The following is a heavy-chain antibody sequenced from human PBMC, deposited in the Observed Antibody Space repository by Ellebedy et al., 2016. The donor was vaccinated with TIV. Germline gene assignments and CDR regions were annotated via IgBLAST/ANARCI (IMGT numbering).Heavy chain of an antibody. V-gene: IGHV1-46*01. D-gene: IGHD4-17*01. CDR2: INPSGGST. Sequence: ASVKVSCKASGYIFISYYMHWVRQAPRQGLEWMGIINPSGGSTTYAQKFQGRVTMTRDTSTSTVYMELSSLRFEDTAVYYCATAGTTVTTPIDYWGQGTLVTVSS. CDR1: GYIFISYY. J-gene: IGHJ4*02. CDR3: ATAGTTVTTPIDY.